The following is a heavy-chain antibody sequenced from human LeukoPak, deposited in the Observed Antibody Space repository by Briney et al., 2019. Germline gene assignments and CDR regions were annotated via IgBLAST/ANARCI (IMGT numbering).Heavy chain of an antibody. CDR2: IYPGDSDT. J-gene: IGHJ6*02. D-gene: IGHD2-15*01. CDR3: ARHGASGGSPDHGMDV. CDR1: GYSFTNYW. V-gene: IGHV5-51*01. Sequence: GESLKISCKGSGYSFTNYWIGWVRQMPGKGLEWMGIIYPGDSDTRYSPSFQGQVTISADKSISTAYLQWSSLKASDTAMYYCARHGASGGSPDHGMDVWGQGTTVTVSS.